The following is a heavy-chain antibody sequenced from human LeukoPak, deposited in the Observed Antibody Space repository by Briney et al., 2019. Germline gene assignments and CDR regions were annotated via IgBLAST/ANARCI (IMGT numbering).Heavy chain of an antibody. CDR2: ITGSSTFI. Sequence: GGSLRLSCAVSGFTFSTYTRNWVRQAPGKGLEWVSSITGSSTFIYYADSVKGRFTISRDNAKNSLYLQMNSLRAEDTAVYYCARDLTITSTCRFDAWGQGTLVTVSS. D-gene: IGHD5-24*01. V-gene: IGHV3-21*01. CDR1: GFTFSTYT. CDR3: ARDLTITSTCRFDA. J-gene: IGHJ5*02.